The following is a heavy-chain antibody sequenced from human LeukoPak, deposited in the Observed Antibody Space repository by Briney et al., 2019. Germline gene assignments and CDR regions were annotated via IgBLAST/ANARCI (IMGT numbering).Heavy chain of an antibody. CDR2: MNPKSGDT. CDR1: GYIFIDYE. D-gene: IGHD3-3*01. J-gene: IGHJ4*02. CDR3: ARGGRISYYDFWSGYYPFDY. V-gene: IGHV1-8*03. Sequence: ASVKVSCKASGYIFIDYEINWVRQATGQGLEWMGWMNPKSGDTGYEQKFQGRVTITRDSSISTVYMELSSLRSEDTAVYYCARGGRISYYDFWSGYYPFDYWGQGTLVTVSS.